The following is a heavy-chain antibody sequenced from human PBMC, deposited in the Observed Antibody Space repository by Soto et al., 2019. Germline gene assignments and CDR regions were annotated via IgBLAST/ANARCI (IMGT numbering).Heavy chain of an antibody. Sequence: SGPTLVKPTQTLTLTCTFSGFSLTTNGMCVSWVRQPPGKALEWLARIDWDDDKYYSTSLRTRLTISKDTSRNQVVLTMTNMDPVDTATYYCARSPYYSFWYDYWGQGTLVTVSS. CDR3: ARSPYYSFWYDY. CDR2: IDWDDDK. V-gene: IGHV2-70*11. D-gene: IGHD3-3*01. CDR1: GFSLTTNGMC. J-gene: IGHJ4*02.